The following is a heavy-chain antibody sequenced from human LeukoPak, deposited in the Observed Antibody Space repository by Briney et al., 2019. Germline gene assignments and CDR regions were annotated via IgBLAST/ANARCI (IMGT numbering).Heavy chain of an antibody. J-gene: IGHJ4*02. CDR2: ISAYNGDT. D-gene: IGHD3-10*01. V-gene: IGHV1-18*01. CDR3: ARDTALIITPGGPEN. Sequence: ASVKVSCKASGYTFASYGISWLRQAPGQGLEWMGWISAYNGDTRYAQHLQDRVTLTADTSTGTAYMELGSLTSDDTALYNCARDTALIITPGGPENWGQGTLVTVSS. CDR1: GYTFASYG.